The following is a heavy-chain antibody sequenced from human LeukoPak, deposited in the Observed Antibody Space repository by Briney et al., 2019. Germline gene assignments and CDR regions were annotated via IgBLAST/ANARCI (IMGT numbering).Heavy chain of an antibody. D-gene: IGHD3-22*01. V-gene: IGHV4-59*01. CDR2: INYSGST. CDR3: ARWGYDSSGYYLAY. Sequence: SETLSLTCTVSGGSISSYYWSWIRQPAGKGLEWIGYINYSGSTNYNPSLKSRVTISVDTSKNQFSLKLRSVTAADTAVYYCARWGYDSSGYYLAYWGQGTLVTVSS. J-gene: IGHJ4*02. CDR1: GGSISSYY.